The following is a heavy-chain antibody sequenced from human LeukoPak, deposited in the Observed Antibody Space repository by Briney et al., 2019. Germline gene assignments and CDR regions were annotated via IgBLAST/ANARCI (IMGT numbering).Heavy chain of an antibody. CDR1: GGTFSSYA. V-gene: IGHV1-69*06. D-gene: IGHD6-13*01. J-gene: IGHJ4*02. Sequence: SVKVSCKASGGTFSSYAISWVRQAPGQGLEWMGGIIPIFGTANYAQKFQGRVTITADKSTSTAYMELSSLRSEDTAVYYCASQPSSSWYYFDYWGQGTLVTVSS. CDR3: ASQPSSSWYYFDY. CDR2: IIPIFGTA.